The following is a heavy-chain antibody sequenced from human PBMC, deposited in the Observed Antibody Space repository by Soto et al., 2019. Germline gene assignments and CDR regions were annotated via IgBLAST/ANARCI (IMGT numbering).Heavy chain of an antibody. CDR1: GFTFSDFA. V-gene: IGHV3-23*01. J-gene: IGHJ4*02. D-gene: IGHD2-2*03. CDR3: AKMEGMDPWAYSFDY. Sequence: EVQVLESGGGLVQPGGSLRLSCAATGFTFSDFAMSSVRQAPGKGLEWVSRIYGGGNGPHYADSVKGRVTISRDNSKNPLYLQMNRLRAEDTAVYYCAKMEGMDPWAYSFDYWGQGTLVTVSS. CDR2: IYGGGNGP.